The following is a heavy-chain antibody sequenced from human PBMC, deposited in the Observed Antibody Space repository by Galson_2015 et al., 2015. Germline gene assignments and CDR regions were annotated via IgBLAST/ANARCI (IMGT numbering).Heavy chain of an antibody. Sequence: SLRLSCAASGFTFSSYWMHWVRQAPGKGLVWVSRINSDGSSTSYADSVKGRFTISRDNAKNTLYLQMNSLRAEDTAVYYRARTLSGKSSGWYVSTPFDYWGQGTLVTVSS. CDR3: ARTLSGKSSGWYVSTPFDY. D-gene: IGHD6-19*01. CDR2: INSDGSST. CDR1: GFTFSSYW. J-gene: IGHJ4*02. V-gene: IGHV3-74*01.